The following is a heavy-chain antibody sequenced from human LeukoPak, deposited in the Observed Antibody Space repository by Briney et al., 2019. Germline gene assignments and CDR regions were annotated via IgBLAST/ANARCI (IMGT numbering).Heavy chain of an antibody. CDR1: GGSFSGYY. Sequence: SETLSLTCAVYGGSFSGYYWSWIRQPPGKGLEWIGEINHSGSTNYNPSLKSRVTISVDTSKNQFSLKLSSVTAADTAVYYCARHTLTTVTSNWFDPWGQGTLVTVSP. V-gene: IGHV4-34*01. D-gene: IGHD4-17*01. CDR3: ARHTLTTVTSNWFDP. CDR2: INHSGST. J-gene: IGHJ5*02.